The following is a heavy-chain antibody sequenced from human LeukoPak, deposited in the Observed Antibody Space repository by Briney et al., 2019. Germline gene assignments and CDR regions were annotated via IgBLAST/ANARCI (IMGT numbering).Heavy chain of an antibody. V-gene: IGHV4-59*01. CDR3: ARVRILGVVIFDY. D-gene: IGHD3-3*01. Sequence: PSDTLSLTCTVSGGSISSYYWSWIRQPPVKGLEWIGYIYYSGSTNYNPSLKSRVTISVDTSKNQFSLKLTSVTAADTAVYYCARVRILGVVIFDYWGQGTLVTVSS. CDR2: IYYSGST. CDR1: GGSISSYY. J-gene: IGHJ4*02.